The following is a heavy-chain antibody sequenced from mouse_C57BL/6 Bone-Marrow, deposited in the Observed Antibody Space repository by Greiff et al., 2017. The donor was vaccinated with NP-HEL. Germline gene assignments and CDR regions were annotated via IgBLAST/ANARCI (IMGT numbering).Heavy chain of an antibody. V-gene: IGHV5-12*01. CDR1: GFTFSDYY. CDR3: ARQYYGAGFDV. Sequence: DVMLVESGGGLVQPGGSLKLSCAASGFTFSDYYMYWVRQTPEKRLEWVAYISNGGGSTYYPDTVKGRFTISRDNAKNTLYLQMSRLKSEDTAMYYCARQYYGAGFDVWGTGTTVTVSS. J-gene: IGHJ1*03. CDR2: ISNGGGST. D-gene: IGHD1-1*01.